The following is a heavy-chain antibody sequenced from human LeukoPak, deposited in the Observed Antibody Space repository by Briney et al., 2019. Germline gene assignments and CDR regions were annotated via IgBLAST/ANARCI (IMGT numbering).Heavy chain of an antibody. CDR1: RYTLTGLS. J-gene: IGHJ4*02. Sequence: ASVKVSCKVSRYTLTGLSMHWVRQAPGKGLEWMGGFDPEDGETIYAQKFQGRVTMTEDTSTDTAYMELSSLRSEDTAVYYCATEITMVRGAVDYWGQGTLVTVSS. V-gene: IGHV1-24*01. CDR3: ATEITMVRGAVDY. CDR2: FDPEDGET. D-gene: IGHD3-10*01.